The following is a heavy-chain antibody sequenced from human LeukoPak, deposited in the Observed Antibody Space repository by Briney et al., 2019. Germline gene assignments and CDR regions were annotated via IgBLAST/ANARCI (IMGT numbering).Heavy chain of an antibody. D-gene: IGHD2-2*01. V-gene: IGHV4-34*01. Sequence: SETLSLTCAVYGGSFSGYYWSWIRQPPGKGLEWIGEINHSGSTNYNPSLKNRVTISVDTSKNQFSLKLSSVTAADTAVYYCARGYCSSTSCSHKPNWFDPWGQGTLVTVSS. J-gene: IGHJ5*02. CDR2: INHSGST. CDR1: GGSFSGYY. CDR3: ARGYCSSTSCSHKPNWFDP.